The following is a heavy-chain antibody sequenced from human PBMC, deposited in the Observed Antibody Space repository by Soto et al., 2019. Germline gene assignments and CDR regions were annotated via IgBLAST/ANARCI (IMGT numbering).Heavy chain of an antibody. Sequence: GDSLKISCTGSGASFTSNLIVWVRQIPGKGLEWLGIIYPGDSDTRYSPSFQGQVTISADKAISTAYLQWSSLKASDTAMYYCARLYGSGSYYYYYYGMDVWGQGTTVTVS. CDR2: IYPGDSDT. CDR3: ARLYGSGSYYYYYYGMDV. V-gene: IGHV5-51*01. D-gene: IGHD3-10*01. J-gene: IGHJ6*02. CDR1: GASFTSNL.